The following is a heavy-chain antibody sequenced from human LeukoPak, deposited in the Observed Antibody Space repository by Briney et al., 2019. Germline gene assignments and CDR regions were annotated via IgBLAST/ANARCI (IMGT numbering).Heavy chain of an antibody. CDR1: GYTFTSYY. V-gene: IGHV1-46*01. J-gene: IGHJ3*02. Sequence: ASVKVSCKAFGYTFTSYYVHWVRQAPGQGLERMGIINPSGGSTTYAQKFQGRVTMTRDTSTSTVYMELSSLRSEDTAVYYCARVRFSSGWYIAFDMWGQGTMVTVSS. CDR3: ARVRFSSGWYIAFDM. D-gene: IGHD6-19*01. CDR2: INPSGGST.